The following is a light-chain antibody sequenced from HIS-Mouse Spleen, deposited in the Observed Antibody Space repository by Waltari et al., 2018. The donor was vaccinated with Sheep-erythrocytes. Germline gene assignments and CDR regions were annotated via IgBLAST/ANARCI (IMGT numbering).Light chain of an antibody. Sequence: QSALTQPRSVSGSPGQSVTISCTGTSSDVGGYNYVSWYQQHPGKAPKLMIYDVSKRPSGVPDRFSGSKSGNTDSLTISGLQAEDEADSYCCSYAGSYNHVFATGTKVTVL. V-gene: IGLV2-11*01. CDR2: DVS. CDR1: SSDVGGYNY. J-gene: IGLJ1*01. CDR3: CSYAGSYNHV.